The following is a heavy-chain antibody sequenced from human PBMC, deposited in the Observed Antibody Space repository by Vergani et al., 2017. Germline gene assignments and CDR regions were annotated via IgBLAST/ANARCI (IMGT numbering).Heavy chain of an antibody. CDR1: GGSISSYY. Sequence: QVQLQESGPGLVKPSETLSLTCTVSGGSISSYYWSWIRQPPGKGLEWIGYIYYSGSTNYNPSLKSRVTISVDTSKNQFSLKLSSVTAADTAVYYCARLSSSWDYYYYGMDVWGQG. CDR3: ARLSSSWDYYYYGMDV. J-gene: IGHJ6*02. D-gene: IGHD6-13*01. V-gene: IGHV4-59*08. CDR2: IYYSGST.